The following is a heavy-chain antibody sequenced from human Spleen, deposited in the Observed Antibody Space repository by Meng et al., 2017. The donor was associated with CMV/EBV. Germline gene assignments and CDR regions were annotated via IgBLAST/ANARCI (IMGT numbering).Heavy chain of an antibody. J-gene: IGHJ5*02. CDR3: ARLRGSGYYR. Sequence: QVHLQQAGAGLLKPSETLSLPCAVDGGSFSGYYWSWIRQPPGKGLEWIGEINHSGSTNYNPSLKSRVTISVDTSKNQFSLKLSSVTAADTAVYYCARLRGSGYYRWGQGTLVTVPS. CDR2: INHSGST. V-gene: IGHV4-34*01. CDR1: GGSFSGYY. D-gene: IGHD5-12*01.